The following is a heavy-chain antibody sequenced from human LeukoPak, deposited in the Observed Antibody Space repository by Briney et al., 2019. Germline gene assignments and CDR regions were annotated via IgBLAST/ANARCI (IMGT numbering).Heavy chain of an antibody. CDR2: IRYDGSNK. CDR1: GFTLSNYD. J-gene: IGHJ4*02. Sequence: GGSLRLSCAASGFTLSNYDMHWVRQAPGKGLEWVAFIRYDGSNKYYADSVKGRFTISRDNSKNTLYLQMNSLRAEDTAVYYCARDLSLLWFGEVSQALDYWGQGTLVTVSS. CDR3: ARDLSLLWFGEVSQALDY. V-gene: IGHV3-30*02. D-gene: IGHD3-10*01.